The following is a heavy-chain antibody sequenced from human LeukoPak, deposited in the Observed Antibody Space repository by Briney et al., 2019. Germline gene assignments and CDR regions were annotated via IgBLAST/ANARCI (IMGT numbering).Heavy chain of an antibody. Sequence: GRPLRLSCAASGFTFSSYGMHWVRQAPGKGLEGVAVIWYDGSNKYYADSVKGRFTISRDNSKNTLYLQMNSLRAEDTAVYYCAREGYSSAFDYWGQGTLVTVSS. CDR3: AREGYSSAFDY. V-gene: IGHV3-33*01. CDR2: IWYDGSNK. D-gene: IGHD6-25*01. J-gene: IGHJ4*02. CDR1: GFTFSSYG.